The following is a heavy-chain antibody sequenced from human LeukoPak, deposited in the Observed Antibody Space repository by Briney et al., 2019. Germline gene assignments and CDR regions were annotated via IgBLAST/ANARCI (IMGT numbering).Heavy chain of an antibody. D-gene: IGHD2-21*01. J-gene: IGHJ4*02. CDR2: ISYDGSNK. Sequence: GGSLRLSCAASGFTFSSYALHWVRQAPGKGLEWVAVISYDGSNKYYADSVKGRFTISRDNSMNTLYLQMSSLRAEDTAVYYCASCSTYEGYFDYWGQGTLVTVSS. CDR1: GFTFSSYA. V-gene: IGHV3-30*14. CDR3: ASCSTYEGYFDY.